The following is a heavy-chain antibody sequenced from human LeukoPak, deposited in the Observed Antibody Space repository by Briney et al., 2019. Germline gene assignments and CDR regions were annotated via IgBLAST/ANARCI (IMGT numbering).Heavy chain of an antibody. CDR2: MNPNSGNT. Sequence: VASVKVSCKASGYTFTGYYMHWVRQAPGQGLEWMGWMNPNSGNTGYAQKFQGRVTMTRNTSISTAYMELSSLRSEDTAVYYCARGKGGDTAMVTLLRYFDWLAYYFDYWGQGTLVTVSS. D-gene: IGHD3-9*01. J-gene: IGHJ4*02. CDR3: ARGKGGDTAMVTLLRYFDWLAYYFDY. CDR1: GYTFTGYY. V-gene: IGHV1-8*02.